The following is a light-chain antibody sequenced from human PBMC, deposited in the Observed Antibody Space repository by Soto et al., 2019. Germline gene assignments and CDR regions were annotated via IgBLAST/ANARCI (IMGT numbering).Light chain of an antibody. Sequence: IVMSQSPATLSVSPGERATLSCRASQSVSSNLAWYQQKPGQAPSLLIYGASTRATGTPARFSGSWSGTDFTLTINGLEPEDSAVYYCQQRGNWPPTWTFGQGTNVDIK. CDR3: QQRGNWPPTWT. V-gene: IGKV3-15*01. J-gene: IGKJ1*01. CDR1: QSVSSN. CDR2: GAS.